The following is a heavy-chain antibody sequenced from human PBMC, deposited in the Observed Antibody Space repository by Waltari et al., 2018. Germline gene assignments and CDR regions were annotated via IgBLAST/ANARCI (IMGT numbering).Heavy chain of an antibody. J-gene: IGHJ4*02. CDR2: TYYRSKWYN. CDR3: ARSGDQGYIDY. CDR1: GDSVSSHRAA. D-gene: IGHD3-10*01. V-gene: IGHV6-1*01. Sequence: QVQLQQSGPGLVKPSQTLSLTCAISGDSVSSHRAAWNWIRQYPSRGLAWLGRTYYRSKWYNGYTVSLKSRITINADTSNNQFSLQLNSVTPEDTAVYYCARSGDQGYIDYWGQGTRVTVSS.